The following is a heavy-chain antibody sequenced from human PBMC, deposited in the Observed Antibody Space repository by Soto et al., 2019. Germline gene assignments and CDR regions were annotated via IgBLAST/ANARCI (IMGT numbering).Heavy chain of an antibody. CDR2: IHSNGNS. Sequence: SETLSLTCSVSGDSISTSYWSWIRQPAEKRPEWIGRIHSNGNSHYNPSLRSRVSISVDTSKNEFSLRLSPVTAADTAVYFCARSVAVPGAHIDYWGQGTQVTVSS. V-gene: IGHV4-4*07. CDR1: GDSISTSY. CDR3: ARSVAVPGAHIDY. D-gene: IGHD6-19*01. J-gene: IGHJ4*02.